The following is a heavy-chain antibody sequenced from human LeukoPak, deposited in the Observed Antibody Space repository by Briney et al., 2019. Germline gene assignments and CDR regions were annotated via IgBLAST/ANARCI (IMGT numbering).Heavy chain of an antibody. J-gene: IGHJ4*02. CDR3: AKDTVAGTWIFDY. D-gene: IGHD6-19*01. Sequence: PGGSLRLSCAASGFTFSSHSMNWVRQAPGKGLEWVSAISGSGGSTYYADSVKGRFTISRDNSKNTLYLQMNSLRAEDTAVYYCAKDTVAGTWIFDYWGQGTLVTVSS. CDR2: ISGSGGST. V-gene: IGHV3-23*01. CDR1: GFTFSSHS.